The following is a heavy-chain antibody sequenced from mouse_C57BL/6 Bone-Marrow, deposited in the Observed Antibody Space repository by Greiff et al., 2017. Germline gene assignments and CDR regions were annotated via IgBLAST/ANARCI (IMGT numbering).Heavy chain of an antibody. J-gene: IGHJ3*01. Sequence: EVQLQESGPVLVKPGASVKMSCKASGYTFTDYYMNWVKQSHGKSLEWIGVINPYNGGTSYNQKFKGKATLTVDKSSSTAYMELNSLTSEDSAVYYCARDQAWFAYWGQGTLVTVSA. CDR3: ARDQAWFAY. V-gene: IGHV1-19*01. CDR1: GYTFTDYY. CDR2: INPYNGGT.